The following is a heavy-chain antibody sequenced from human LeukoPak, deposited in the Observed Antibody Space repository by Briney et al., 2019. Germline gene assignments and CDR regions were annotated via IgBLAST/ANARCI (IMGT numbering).Heavy chain of an antibody. V-gene: IGHV3-7*03. Sequence: GGSLRLSCAASGFIFSGYWMHWVRQAPGKGLEWVANMNHDGTKKFYVDPVKGRFTISRDNTKDLLFLQMNSLTAEDTGVYYCARGEPEYCRGDSCYDFDSWGQGTLVPVSP. D-gene: IGHD2-15*01. CDR1: GFIFSGYW. CDR3: ARGEPEYCRGDSCYDFDS. CDR2: MNHDGTKK. J-gene: IGHJ4*02.